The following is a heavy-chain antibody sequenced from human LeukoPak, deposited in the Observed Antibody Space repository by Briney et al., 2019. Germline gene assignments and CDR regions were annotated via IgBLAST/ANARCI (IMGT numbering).Heavy chain of an antibody. Sequence: GGSLRLSCAASEFTVSSNYMHWVRQAPGKGLEWVAVIWYDGSNKYYADSVKGRFTISRDNSKNTLYLQMNSLRAEDTAVYYSARAAREGGYFDYWGQGTLVTVSS. CDR1: EFTVSSNY. J-gene: IGHJ4*02. CDR2: IWYDGSNK. D-gene: IGHD1-26*01. V-gene: IGHV3-33*08. CDR3: ARAAREGGYFDY.